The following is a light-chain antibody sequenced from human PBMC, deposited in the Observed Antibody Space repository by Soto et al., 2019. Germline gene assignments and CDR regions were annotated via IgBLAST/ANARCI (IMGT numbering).Light chain of an antibody. CDR1: RSVRNK. Sequence: TVMTQSTDTLSVSPGERATLSSRASRSVRNKLAWYQLKSSQAPRRLMYGVSNRAPGIPDRFSGNGYGTDITLPISRLEPEDFAVYYCHQSGDSPTFGQGPKV. CDR3: HQSGDSPT. J-gene: IGKJ1*01. V-gene: IGKV3-20*01. CDR2: GVS.